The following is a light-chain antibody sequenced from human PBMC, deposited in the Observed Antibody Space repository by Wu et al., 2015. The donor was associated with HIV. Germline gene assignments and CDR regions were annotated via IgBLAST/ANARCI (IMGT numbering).Light chain of an antibody. J-gene: IGKJ2*01. CDR1: QTVGADY. CDR3: QQYGRLLPYS. CDR2: ATS. Sequence: EIVLTQSPATLSLSPGERATFSCRASQTVGADYLAWYQQKPGQAPRLLIYATSTRATGISNRFSGSGSGTDFTLTISRLEPEDCAVYYCQQYGRLLPYSFGQGTKLEIK. V-gene: IGKV3-20*01.